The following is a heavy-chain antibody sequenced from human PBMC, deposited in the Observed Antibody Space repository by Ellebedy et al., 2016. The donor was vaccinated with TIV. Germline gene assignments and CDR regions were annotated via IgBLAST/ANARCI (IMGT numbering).Heavy chain of an antibody. CDR3: VRFLEWFDAFDI. D-gene: IGHD3-3*01. CDR1: GGSFSGYY. CDR2: INHSGST. Sequence: SETLSLXCAVYGGSFSGYYWSWFRQPPGKGLEWIGEINHSGSTNYNPSLKSRVTISVDTSKNQFSLKLSSVTAADTAVYYCVRFLEWFDAFDIWGQGTMVTVSS. J-gene: IGHJ3*02. V-gene: IGHV4-34*01.